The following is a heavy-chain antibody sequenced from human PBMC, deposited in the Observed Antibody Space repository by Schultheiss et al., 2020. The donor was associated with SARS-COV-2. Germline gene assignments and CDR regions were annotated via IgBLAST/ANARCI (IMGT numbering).Heavy chain of an antibody. Sequence: SETLSLTCTVSGGSISSYYWSWIRQPPGKGLEWIGYIYYSGSTNYNPSLKSRVTISVDTSKNQFSLKLSSVTAADTAVYYCAGGRGSSGYYSGYYYYGMDVWGQGTTVTVSS. CDR2: IYYSGST. CDR1: GGSISSYY. D-gene: IGHD3-22*01. CDR3: AGGRGSSGYYSGYYYYGMDV. V-gene: IGHV4-59*01. J-gene: IGHJ6*02.